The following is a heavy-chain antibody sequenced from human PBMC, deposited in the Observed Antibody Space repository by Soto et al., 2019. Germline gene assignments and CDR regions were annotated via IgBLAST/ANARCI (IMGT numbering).Heavy chain of an antibody. CDR1: GGTFSSYA. CDR3: ARGEPIEYSGSYSHDYYYGMDV. CDR2: IIPIFGTA. D-gene: IGHD1-26*01. V-gene: IGHV1-69*01. J-gene: IGHJ6*02. Sequence: QVQLVQSGAEVKKPGSSVKVSCKASGGTFSSYAISWVRQAPGQGLEWMGGIIPIFGTANYAQKFQGRVTITADESTSTAYMELISLRSEDTAVYYCARGEPIEYSGSYSHDYYYGMDVWGQGTTFTVSS.